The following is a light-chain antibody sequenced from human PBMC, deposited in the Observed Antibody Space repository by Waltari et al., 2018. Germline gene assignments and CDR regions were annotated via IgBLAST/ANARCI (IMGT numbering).Light chain of an antibody. Sequence: DIQMTQSPSTLSASVGDRVTITCRASERISRWLAWYQQKPGMAPKLLIYQASSLEDGVPSRFSVSGFETEFSLSISSLQPEDFTTYYCQQYNTYPWTFGQGTKVEIK. J-gene: IGKJ1*01. V-gene: IGKV1-5*03. CDR1: ERISRW. CDR2: QAS. CDR3: QQYNTYPWT.